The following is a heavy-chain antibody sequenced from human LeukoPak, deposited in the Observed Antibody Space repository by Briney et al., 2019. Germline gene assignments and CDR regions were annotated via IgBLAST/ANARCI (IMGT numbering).Heavy chain of an antibody. V-gene: IGHV3-53*01. CDR1: GFTVSSNY. Sequence: GGSLRLSCAASGFTVSSNYMSWVRQAPGKGLEWVSVIYSGGSTYYADSVKGRFTISRDNSKNTLYLQMNSLRAEDTAVYYCASRDYYDSSGYSDAFDVWGQGTMVTVSS. CDR3: ASRDYYDSSGYSDAFDV. D-gene: IGHD3-22*01. J-gene: IGHJ3*01. CDR2: IYSGGST.